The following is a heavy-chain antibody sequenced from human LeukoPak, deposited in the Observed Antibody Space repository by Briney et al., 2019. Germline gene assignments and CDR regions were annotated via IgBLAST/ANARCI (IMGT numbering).Heavy chain of an antibody. J-gene: IGHJ4*02. V-gene: IGHV3-21*01. Sequence: RTGGSLRLSCAASGFTFSSYAMSWVRQAPGKGLEWVSSISSSSSCIYYADSVKGRFTISRDNAKNSLYLQMNSLRAEDTAVYYCAREDSYGYFFDYWGQGTLVTVSS. CDR3: AREDSYGYFFDY. CDR1: GFTFSSYA. D-gene: IGHD5-18*01. CDR2: ISSSSSCI.